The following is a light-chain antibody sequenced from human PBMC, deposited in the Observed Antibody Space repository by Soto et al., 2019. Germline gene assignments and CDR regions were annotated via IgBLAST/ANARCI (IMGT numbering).Light chain of an antibody. V-gene: IGKV3-20*01. CDR1: QSVSSSY. Sequence: EIVLPQSPGTLFLSPGERATLSCRASQSVSSSYLAWYRQKPGRAPRLLIYGASSRATGIPDRFSGSGSGTDCTLTISRLEPEDFAVYYYQHYGSSAYTFGRGTKPVIK. CDR2: GAS. CDR3: QHYGSSAYT. J-gene: IGKJ2*01.